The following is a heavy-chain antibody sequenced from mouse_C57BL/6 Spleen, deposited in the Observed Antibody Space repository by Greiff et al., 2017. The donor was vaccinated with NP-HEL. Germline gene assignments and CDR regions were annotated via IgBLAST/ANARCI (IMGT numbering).Heavy chain of an antibody. D-gene: IGHD1-1*01. CDR1: GYTFTEYT. J-gene: IGHJ4*01. V-gene: IGHV1-62-2*01. CDR2: FYPGSGSI. CDR3: ARHEEASVDYGSSYAMDY. Sequence: QVQLQQSGAELVKPGASVKLSCKASGYTFTEYTIHWVKQRSGQGLEWIGWFYPGSGSIKYNEKFKDKATLTADKSSSTVYMELSRLTSEGSAVYFCARHEEASVDYGSSYAMDYWGQGTSVTVSS.